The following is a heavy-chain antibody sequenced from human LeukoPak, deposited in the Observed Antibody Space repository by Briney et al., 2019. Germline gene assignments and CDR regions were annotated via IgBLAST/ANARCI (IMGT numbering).Heavy chain of an antibody. V-gene: IGHV1-69*01. CDR3: ARGYYDSSGYSL. D-gene: IGHD3-22*01. Sequence: SVKVSCKASGGTFSSYAISWVRQAPGQGLEWMGGIIPIFGTANYAQKFQGKVTITADESTSTAYMELSSLRSEDTAVYYCARGYYDSSGYSLWGQGTLVTVSS. CDR1: GGTFSSYA. CDR2: IIPIFGTA. J-gene: IGHJ4*02.